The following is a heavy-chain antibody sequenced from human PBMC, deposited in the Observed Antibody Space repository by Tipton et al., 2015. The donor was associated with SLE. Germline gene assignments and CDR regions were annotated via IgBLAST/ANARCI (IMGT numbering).Heavy chain of an antibody. CDR2: IYYSGRT. D-gene: IGHD6-13*01. V-gene: IGHV4-59*01. Sequence: TLSLTCTVSGGSINAYHWSWIRQPPGKGLEWIGYIYYSGRTSYNPSLKSRVTISVDTSKNQFSLKLSSVTAADTAVYYCASWVRGQQLVLFDYWGQGTLVTVSS. J-gene: IGHJ4*02. CDR3: ASWVRGQQLVLFDY. CDR1: GGSINAYH.